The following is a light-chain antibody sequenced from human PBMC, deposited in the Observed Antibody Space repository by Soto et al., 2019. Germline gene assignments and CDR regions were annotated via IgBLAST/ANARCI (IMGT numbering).Light chain of an antibody. CDR3: LQDYNYPWA. Sequence: IQLTQSPSSVSASVGDSVTISCRASQSISTYLNWYQQKPGKAPKLLIYAASSLRSGVPSRFSGSGSGTDFTLTISSLQPEDFATYYCLQDYNYPWAFGQGTKVDI. CDR1: QSISTY. V-gene: IGKV1-6*01. CDR2: AAS. J-gene: IGKJ1*01.